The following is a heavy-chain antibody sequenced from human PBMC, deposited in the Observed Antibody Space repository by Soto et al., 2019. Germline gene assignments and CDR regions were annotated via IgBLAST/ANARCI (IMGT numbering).Heavy chain of an antibody. Sequence: ETLSLTCTVSGGSISSGGYYWTWIRQHPGRGLEWIGRVQMSGTTNYNPSLKTRVTMSLDTSKNEVSLSMTSVTAADTAVYFCAKDRSTMRWFDPWGQGILVTVSS. D-gene: IGHD1-1*01. CDR3: AKDRSTMRWFDP. J-gene: IGHJ5*02. CDR2: VQMSGTT. V-gene: IGHV4-61*08. CDR1: GGSISSGGYY.